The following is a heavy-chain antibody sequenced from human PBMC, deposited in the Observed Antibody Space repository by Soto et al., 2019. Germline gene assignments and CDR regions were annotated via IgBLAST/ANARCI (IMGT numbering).Heavy chain of an antibody. J-gene: IGHJ4*02. CDR1: GFTFRNYA. CDR2: ISNSFSDGNT. CDR3: AKVFSPEGGNYFDH. Sequence: PGGSLRLSCAASGFTFRNYAMDWVRQAPGKGLEWVSAISNSFSDGNTHYADSVKGRFTISRDNDKNTVFLEMNSLTVEDTAVYYCAKVFSPEGGNYFDHWGLGTLVTVSS. V-gene: IGHV3-23*01.